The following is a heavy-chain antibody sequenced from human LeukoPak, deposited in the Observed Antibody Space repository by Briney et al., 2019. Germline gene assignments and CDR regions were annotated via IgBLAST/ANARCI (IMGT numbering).Heavy chain of an antibody. CDR1: GFTFSSYW. J-gene: IGHJ6*02. CDR3: AKTRSTYYYYYGMDV. D-gene: IGHD2-2*01. V-gene: IGHV3-74*01. Sequence: GGSLRLSCAASGFTFSSYWMNWVRQAPGKGLVWVSRIASDGSSTTYADSVKGRFTISRDNAKNTLYLQLNSLRAEDTAVYYCAKTRSTYYYYYGMDVWGQGTTVTVSS. CDR2: IASDGSST.